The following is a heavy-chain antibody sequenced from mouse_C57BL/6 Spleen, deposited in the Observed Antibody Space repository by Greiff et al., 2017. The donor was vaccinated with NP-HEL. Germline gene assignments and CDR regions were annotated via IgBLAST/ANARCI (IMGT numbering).Heavy chain of an antibody. CDR2: IDTSDSYT. D-gene: IGHD2-4*01. CDR1: GYTFPSYW. CDR3: ARKDVRYYYYAFAY. Sequence: QVQLQQPGAELVRPGTSVKLSCKASGYTFPSYWMHWVKQRPGQGLEWIGVIDTSDSYTNYNQKFKGKATLTVDPSSSTAYMQLSSLTSEDSAVYYCARKDVRYYYYAFAYWGQGTLVTVSA. J-gene: IGHJ3*01. V-gene: IGHV1-59*01.